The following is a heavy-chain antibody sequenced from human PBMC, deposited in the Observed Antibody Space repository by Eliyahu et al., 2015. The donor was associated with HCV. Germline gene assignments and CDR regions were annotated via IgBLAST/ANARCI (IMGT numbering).Heavy chain of an antibody. CDR3: ARDLHYGSAFDI. J-gene: IGHJ3*02. D-gene: IGHD4-17*01. CDR2: ISAYNGNT. CDR1: GXXFTSYG. V-gene: IGHV1-18*01. Sequence: QVQLVQSGAEXKKPGASVKVSCKASGXXFTSYGXSWVRQAPGQGLEWMGWISAYNGNTNYAQKLQGRVTMSTDTSTSTAYMELRSLRSDDTAVYYCARDLHYGSAFDIWGQGTMVTVSS.